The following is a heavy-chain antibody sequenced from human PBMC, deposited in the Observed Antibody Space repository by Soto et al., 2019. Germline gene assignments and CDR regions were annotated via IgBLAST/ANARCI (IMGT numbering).Heavy chain of an antibody. V-gene: IGHV4-34*01. CDR3: ARGPQFYYDFWRGPFDP. CDR1: GGSFSGYY. J-gene: IGHJ5*02. CDR2: INHSGST. Sequence: QVQLQQWGAGLLKPSETLSLTCAVYGGSFSGYYWSWLRQPPGKGLEWIGEINHSGSTNYNPSLKSRVTISVDTSKNQFSLKLSSVTAADTAVYYCARGPQFYYDFWRGPFDPWGQGTLVTVSS. D-gene: IGHD3-3*01.